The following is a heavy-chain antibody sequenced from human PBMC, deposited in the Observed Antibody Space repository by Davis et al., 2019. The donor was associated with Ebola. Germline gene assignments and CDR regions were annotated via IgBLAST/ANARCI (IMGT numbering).Heavy chain of an antibody. D-gene: IGHD6-19*01. CDR1: GFSFRTYG. Sequence: GGSLRLSCEVSGFSFRTYGMHWVRQAPGKGLQWVALISPVGSNRWYADSVRGRLTTSRDNSKNTLYLQVNSLRPDDTAVYYCARDGTGWYPGDYWGQGTLVTVSS. CDR2: ISPVGSNR. J-gene: IGHJ4*02. V-gene: IGHV3-30-3*01. CDR3: ARDGTGWYPGDY.